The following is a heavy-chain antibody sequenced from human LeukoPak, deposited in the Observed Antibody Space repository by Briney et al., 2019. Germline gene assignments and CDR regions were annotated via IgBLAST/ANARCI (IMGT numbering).Heavy chain of an antibody. CDR2: IKQDGSEK. J-gene: IGHJ4*02. CDR1: GFTFSSYW. Sequence: GGSLRLSCAASGFTFSSYWMSWVRQAPGKGLEWVANIKQDGSEKYYVDSVKGRFTISRDNAKNTLYLQMNSLRAEDTAVYYCAKPTLYGSGDDWGQGTLVTVSS. CDR3: AKPTLYGSGDD. V-gene: IGHV3-7*03. D-gene: IGHD3-10*01.